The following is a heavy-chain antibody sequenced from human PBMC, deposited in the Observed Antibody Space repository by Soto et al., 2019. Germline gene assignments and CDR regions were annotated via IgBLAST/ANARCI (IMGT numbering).Heavy chain of an antibody. D-gene: IGHD3-22*01. J-gene: IGHJ4*02. Sequence: NPSETLSLTCTVSGGSISSGGYYWSWIRQHPGKGLEWIGYIYYSGSTYYNPSLKSRVTISVDTSKNQFSLKLSSVTAADTAVYYCARRPYYYDSSGYYYGSFDYWGQGTLVTV. V-gene: IGHV4-31*03. CDR3: ARRPYYYDSSGYYYGSFDY. CDR2: IYYSGST. CDR1: GGSISSGGYY.